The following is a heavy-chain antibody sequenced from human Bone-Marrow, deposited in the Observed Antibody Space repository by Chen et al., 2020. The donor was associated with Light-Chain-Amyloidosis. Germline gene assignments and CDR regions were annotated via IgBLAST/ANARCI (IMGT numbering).Heavy chain of an antibody. CDR2: ISGSGGSR. J-gene: IGHJ3*02. Sequence: VESGGGLLQRGGSLRPSCAASGFAFSSYAMSWVRQAPGKGLEWVSTISGSGGSRYYGDSVKGRLIISRDNSKNALFLQMNSLRAEDTAVYYCAKDISYDDILPGYPADAFDIWGQGTMVTVSS. D-gene: IGHD3-9*01. CDR3: AKDISYDDILPGYPADAFDI. V-gene: IGHV3-23*04. CDR1: GFAFSSYA.